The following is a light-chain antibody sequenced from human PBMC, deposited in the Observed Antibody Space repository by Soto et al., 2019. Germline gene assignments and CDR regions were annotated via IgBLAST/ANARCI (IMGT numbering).Light chain of an antibody. CDR2: VNSDDSH. CDR1: SGHSTYA. CDR3: QTWGTGIWV. V-gene: IGLV4-69*01. Sequence: QAVVTQSPSASASLGASVKLTCTLSSGHSTYAIAWHQQQPEKGPRYLMKVNSDDSHSKGDGIPDRFLGSSSGAERYLTISSLQSEDEADYYCQTWGTGIWVFGGGTKVTVL. J-gene: IGLJ3*02.